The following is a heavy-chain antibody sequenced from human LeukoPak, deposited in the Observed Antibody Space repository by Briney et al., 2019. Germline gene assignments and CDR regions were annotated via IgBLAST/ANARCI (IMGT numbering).Heavy chain of an antibody. CDR1: GGSISSSSYY. V-gene: IGHV4-39*07. D-gene: IGHD3-3*01. Sequence: ASETLSLTCTVSGGSISSSSYYWGWIRQPPGKGLEWIGSIYYSGSTYYNPSLKSRVTISVDTSKNQFSLKLSSVTAADTAVYYCARTGPRITIFGVVITLKGYYFDYWGQGTLVTVSS. CDR3: ARTGPRITIFGVVITLKGYYFDY. CDR2: IYYSGST. J-gene: IGHJ4*02.